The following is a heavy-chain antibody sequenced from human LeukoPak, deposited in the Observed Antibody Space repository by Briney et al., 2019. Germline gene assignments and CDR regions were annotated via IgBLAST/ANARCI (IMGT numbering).Heavy chain of an antibody. J-gene: IGHJ4*02. CDR3: ARAGLYTATFGY. Sequence: SETLSLTCAVSGASISGYYWYWIRQPPGKGLEWIGYIYYSGSTNYNPSLKSRVTISVDTSKNQFSLKLSSVTAADTAVYYCARAGLYTATFGYWGQGTLVTVSS. CDR1: GASISGYY. D-gene: IGHD5-18*01. V-gene: IGHV4-59*01. CDR2: IYYSGST.